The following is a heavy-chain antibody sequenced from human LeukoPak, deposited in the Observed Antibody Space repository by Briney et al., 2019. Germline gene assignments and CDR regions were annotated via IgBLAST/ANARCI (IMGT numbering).Heavy chain of an antibody. V-gene: IGHV3-15*01. Sequence: GGSLRLSCAGSGFTFSDAWLNWVRQTPEKGLEWVARTKRQTEGWAKDYAAPVKGRFTISRDDSKSTVYLQMNSLGVEDTAVYFCSRNADHDWWGQGTLVTVSS. D-gene: IGHD1-14*01. CDR3: SRNADHDW. CDR1: GFTFSDAW. J-gene: IGHJ4*02. CDR2: TKRQTEGWAK.